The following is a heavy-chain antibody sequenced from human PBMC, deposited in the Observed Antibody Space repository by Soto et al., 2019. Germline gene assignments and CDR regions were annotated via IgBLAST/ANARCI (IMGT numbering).Heavy chain of an antibody. Sequence: EVQLVESGGGLVKPGGSLRLSCAASGFTFSSYSMNWVRQAPWKGLEWVSSISSSSSYIYYADSVKGRFTISRDNTTNSLSLQMNSLRAADTPVYHCARDSTRHNCSSTSCYAPFHNWGQGTLVTVSS. CDR1: GFTFSSYS. D-gene: IGHD2-2*01. CDR3: ARDSTRHNCSSTSCYAPFHN. CDR2: ISSSSSYI. J-gene: IGHJ4*02. V-gene: IGHV3-21*01.